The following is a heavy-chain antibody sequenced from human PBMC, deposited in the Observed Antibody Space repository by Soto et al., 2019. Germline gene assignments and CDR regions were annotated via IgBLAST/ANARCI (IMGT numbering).Heavy chain of an antibody. CDR1: GFTFDDYA. CDR3: AKGVDIGVPTKGWFFDL. V-gene: IGHV3-9*01. J-gene: IGHJ2*01. Sequence: EVQLVESGGGLLQPGRSLRLSCAASGFTFDDYAMHWVRQAPGKGLEWVSGISSNSGSIGYADSVKGQFTISRDNAKNSLYLQMNSLRADDTALYYCAKGVDIGVPTKGWFFDLWGRGTLVTVSS. D-gene: IGHD5-12*01. CDR2: ISSNSGSI.